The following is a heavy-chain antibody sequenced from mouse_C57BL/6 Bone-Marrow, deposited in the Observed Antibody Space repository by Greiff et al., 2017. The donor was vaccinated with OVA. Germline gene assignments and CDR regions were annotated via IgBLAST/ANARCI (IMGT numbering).Heavy chain of an antibody. D-gene: IGHD2-5*01. CDR3: ARDSNYLFYYFDY. J-gene: IGHJ2*01. V-gene: IGHV1-82*01. CDR2: IYPGDGDT. CDR1: GYAFSSSW. Sequence: QVQLQQSGPELVKPGASVKISCKASGYAFSSSWMNWVKQRPGKGLEWIGRIYPGDGDTNYNGKFKGKATLTADKSSSTAYMQLSSLTSEDSAVYFCARDSNYLFYYFDYWGQGTTLTVSS.